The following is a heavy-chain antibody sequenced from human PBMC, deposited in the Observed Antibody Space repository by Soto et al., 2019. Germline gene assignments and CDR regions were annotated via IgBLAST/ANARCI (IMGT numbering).Heavy chain of an antibody. V-gene: IGHV4-61*01. D-gene: IGHD2-2*01. J-gene: IGHJ4*02. Sequence: SETLSLTCTVSGGSVSSGSYYWSWIRQPPGKGLEWIGYIYYSGSTNYNPSLKSRVTISVDTSKNQFSLKLSSVTAADTAVYYCARDHCSSTSCYDYWGQGTLVTVSS. CDR3: ARDHCSSTSCYDY. CDR2: IYYSGST. CDR1: GGSVSSGSYY.